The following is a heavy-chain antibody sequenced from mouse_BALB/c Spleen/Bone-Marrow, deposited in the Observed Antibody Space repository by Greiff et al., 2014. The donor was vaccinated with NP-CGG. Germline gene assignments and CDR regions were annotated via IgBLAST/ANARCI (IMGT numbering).Heavy chain of an antibody. CDR2: IDPANGNI. J-gene: IGHJ3*01. CDR1: GFNIKDTY. D-gene: IGHD1-1*01. Sequence: VQLQQSGAELVKPGASVKLSCTASGFNIKDTYMHWVKQRPEQGLEWIGGIDPANGNIKYDPKFQGKASITADTSSNTAYLQLSSLTSEDTAVYYCASYYNGSSGFAYWGQGTLVTVSA. CDR3: ASYYNGSSGFAY. V-gene: IGHV14-3*02.